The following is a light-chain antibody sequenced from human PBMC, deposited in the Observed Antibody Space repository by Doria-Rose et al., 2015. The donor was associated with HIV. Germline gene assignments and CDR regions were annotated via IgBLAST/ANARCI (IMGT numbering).Light chain of an antibody. CDR1: QGISIY. CDR3: QKYISAPFT. CDR2: AAS. J-gene: IGKJ3*01. Sequence: DIQVTQSPSSLSASVGDRVTITCRASQGISIYLAWYQQKPGKVTKLLIYAASTLQSGVPSRFSGSGSGTDFTLTISSLHPEDVATYYCQKYISAPFTFGPGTKVDIK. V-gene: IGKV1-27*01.